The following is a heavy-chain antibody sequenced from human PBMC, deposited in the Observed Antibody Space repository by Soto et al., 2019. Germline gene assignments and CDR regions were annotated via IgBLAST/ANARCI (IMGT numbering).Heavy chain of an antibody. CDR2: ISYDGSNK. D-gene: IGHD3-10*01. CDR3: AKDSSLLLWFGEFDY. V-gene: IGHV3-30*18. CDR1: GFTFSSYG. J-gene: IGHJ4*02. Sequence: GGSLRLSCAASGFTFSSYGMHWVRQAPGKGLEWVAVISYDGSNKYYADSVKGRFTISRDNSKNTLYLQMNSLRAEDTAVYYCAKDSSLLLWFGEFDYWGQGTLVTVSS.